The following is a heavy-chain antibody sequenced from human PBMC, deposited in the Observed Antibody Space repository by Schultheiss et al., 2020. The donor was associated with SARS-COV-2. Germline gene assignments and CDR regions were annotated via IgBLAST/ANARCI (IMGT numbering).Heavy chain of an antibody. D-gene: IGHD5-18*01. Sequence: GGSLRLSCAASGFTFSSYSMNWVRQASGKGLEWVGRIRSKANSYATAYAASVKGRFTISRDDSKNTAYLQMNSLRAEDTAVYYCARGKKPSIQLWPYYYYYYGMDVWGQGTTVTVSS. J-gene: IGHJ6*02. CDR2: IRSKANSYAT. V-gene: IGHV3-73*01. CDR1: GFTFSSYS. CDR3: ARGKKPSIQLWPYYYYYYGMDV.